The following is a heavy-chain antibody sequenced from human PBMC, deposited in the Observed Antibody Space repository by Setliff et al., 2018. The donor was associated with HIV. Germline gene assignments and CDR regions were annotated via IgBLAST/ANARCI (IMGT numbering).Heavy chain of an antibody. J-gene: IGHJ3*02. Sequence: GGSLRLSCAASGFTFSSYEMNWVRQAPGKGLEWVANIKEDGSKKNYVDSVKGRFTISRDNAKKSLYMEMNSLRDEDTAVYYCARETNSGDIVMVETVRRAFDIWGQGTMVTVSS. CDR3: ARETNSGDIVMVETVRRAFDI. V-gene: IGHV3-7*01. CDR2: IKEDGSKK. D-gene: IGHD2-15*01. CDR1: GFTFSSYE.